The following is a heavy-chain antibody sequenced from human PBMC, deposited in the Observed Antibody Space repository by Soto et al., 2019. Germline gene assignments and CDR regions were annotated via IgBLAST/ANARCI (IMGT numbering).Heavy chain of an antibody. CDR2: SRNKANSYTT. J-gene: IGHJ4*02. V-gene: IGHV3-72*01. D-gene: IGHD6-13*01. Sequence: PGGSLRLSCAASGFIFSDYYIDWVRQAPGTGLEWVGRSRNKANSYTTEYAASVKGRFTISRDDSDNSLYLQMNSLKTEDTAVYYCARLSWDQDYQDYWAQGTLVTVSS. CDR3: ARLSWDQDYQDY. CDR1: GFIFSDYY.